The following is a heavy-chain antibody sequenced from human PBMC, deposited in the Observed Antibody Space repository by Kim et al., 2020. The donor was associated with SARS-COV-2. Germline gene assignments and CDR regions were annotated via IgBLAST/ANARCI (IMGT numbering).Heavy chain of an antibody. J-gene: IGHJ4*02. Sequence: GPVQARLTIARDNSHSTLYLQMNSLRAEYTAVYYCAKARGIVVVVAAMDYWGQGTLVTVSS. V-gene: IGHV3-23*01. D-gene: IGHD2-15*01. CDR3: AKARGIVVVVAAMDY.